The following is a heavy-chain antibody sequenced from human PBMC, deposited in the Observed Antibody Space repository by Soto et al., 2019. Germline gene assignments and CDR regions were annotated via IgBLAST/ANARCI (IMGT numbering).Heavy chain of an antibody. J-gene: IGHJ4*02. D-gene: IGHD2-2*01. Sequence: PGGSLRLSCAASGFTFNDYAIHWVRQAPGKGLEWVSGISWNSGSIGYADSVKGRFTISRDNAKNSLYLQMNSLRTEDTALYYCAKGRGHDIVVVPAAINYFDHWGQGTLVTVSS. CDR1: GFTFNDYA. CDR3: AKGRGHDIVVVPAAINYFDH. V-gene: IGHV3-9*01. CDR2: ISWNSGSI.